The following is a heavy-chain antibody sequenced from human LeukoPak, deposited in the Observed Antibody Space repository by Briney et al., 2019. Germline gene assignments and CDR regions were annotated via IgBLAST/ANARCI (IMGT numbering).Heavy chain of an antibody. CDR1: GFNVTTNY. V-gene: IGHV3-23*01. Sequence: GGSLRLSCAASGFNVTTNYMNWVRQAPGKGLEWVSLITGSGSSTFYADSVKGRFTISRDNSKNTLYLEMNGLRAEDTAMYYCAKNRYCSGNTCFKDAFDIWGQGTMVTVSS. J-gene: IGHJ3*02. D-gene: IGHD2-15*01. CDR3: AKNRYCSGNTCFKDAFDI. CDR2: ITGSGSST.